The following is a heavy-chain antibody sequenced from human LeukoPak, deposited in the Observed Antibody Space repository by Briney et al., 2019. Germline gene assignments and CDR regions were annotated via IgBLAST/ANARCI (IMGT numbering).Heavy chain of an antibody. V-gene: IGHV3-53*01. CDR2: FSSGGRT. Sequence: PGGCLRLSCAASGSTVSTYSISSGRQAPGKGLEWVATFSSGGRTSYADSVKGRFTISRDTSQNTVFLEMNSLRDEDRALYYCARILYGWRQGTRVSVSS. CDR1: GSTVSTYS. D-gene: IGHD2-2*02. J-gene: IGHJ4*02. CDR3: ARILYG.